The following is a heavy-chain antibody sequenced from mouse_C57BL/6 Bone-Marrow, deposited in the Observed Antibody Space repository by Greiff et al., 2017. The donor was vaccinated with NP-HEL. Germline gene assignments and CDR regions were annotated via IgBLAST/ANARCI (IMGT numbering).Heavy chain of an antibody. Sequence: VKLQESGPGLVKPSQSLFLTCSITGFPITSGYYWIWIRQSPGKPLEWMGYITHSGETFYNPSLQSPISITRETSKNQFFLQLNSVTTEDTAMYYCAGDRSTGSSSYAMDYWGQGTSVTVSS. D-gene: IGHD1-1*01. CDR3: AGDRSTGSSSYAMDY. CDR1: GFPITSGYY. V-gene: IGHV12-3*01. CDR2: ITHSGET. J-gene: IGHJ4*01.